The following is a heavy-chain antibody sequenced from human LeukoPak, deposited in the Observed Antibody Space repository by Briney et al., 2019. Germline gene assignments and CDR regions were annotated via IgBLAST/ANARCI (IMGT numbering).Heavy chain of an antibody. CDR1: GYSINSGYY. J-gene: IGHJ4*02. V-gene: IGHV4-38-2*02. CDR2: IYHNGST. Sequence: SETLSLTCTVSGYSINSGYYWGWIRQPPGKGLEWIGSIYHNGSTYYNPSLKSRVTMSVDTSKNQFSLKLSSVTAADTAVYYCARVLKGRAPFDYWGQGTLVTVSS. CDR3: ARVLKGRAPFDY.